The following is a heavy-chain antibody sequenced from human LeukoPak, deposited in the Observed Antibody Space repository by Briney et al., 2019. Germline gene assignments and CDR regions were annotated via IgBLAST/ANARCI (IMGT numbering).Heavy chain of an antibody. CDR3: ARDQGPARGFDY. V-gene: IGHV3-48*03. CDR1: GFTFRSYE. J-gene: IGHJ4*02. CDR2: ISSSSSNM. Sequence: GGSLRLSCVASGFTFRSYEMNWVRQAPGKGLEWISYISSSSSNMRYADSVKGRFTISRDNAKNSLYLQMNSLKAEDTAVYYCARDQGPARGFDYWGQGTLVTVSS. D-gene: IGHD2-2*01.